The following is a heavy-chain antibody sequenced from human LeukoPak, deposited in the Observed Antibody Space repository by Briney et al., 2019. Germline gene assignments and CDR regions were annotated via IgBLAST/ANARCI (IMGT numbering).Heavy chain of an antibody. D-gene: IGHD6-19*01. Sequence: GRSLRLSCVASGFTFSNYAMHWVRQAPGKGLEWVAVISYDGSNKYYADSVKGRFTISRDNSKNTLYLQMNSLRAEDTAVYYCARDGRAVAGNGGVDAFDIWGQGTMVTVSS. CDR2: ISYDGSNK. CDR1: GFTFSNYA. CDR3: ARDGRAVAGNGGVDAFDI. J-gene: IGHJ3*02. V-gene: IGHV3-30-3*01.